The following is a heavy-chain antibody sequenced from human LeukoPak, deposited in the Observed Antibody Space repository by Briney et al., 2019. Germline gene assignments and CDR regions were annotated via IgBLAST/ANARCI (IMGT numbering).Heavy chain of an antibody. CDR3: ARDNDSRGPPHFDY. CDR1: GFTFSSYD. J-gene: IGHJ4*02. Sequence: GGSLRLSCAASGFTFSSYDMSWVRQAPGKGLEWVSAISGNGGTTYYADSVKGRFTISRDNSKNTLYLQMNSLRSEDTAVYYCARDNDSRGPPHFDYWGQGTLVTVSS. D-gene: IGHD3-16*01. V-gene: IGHV3-23*01. CDR2: ISGNGGTT.